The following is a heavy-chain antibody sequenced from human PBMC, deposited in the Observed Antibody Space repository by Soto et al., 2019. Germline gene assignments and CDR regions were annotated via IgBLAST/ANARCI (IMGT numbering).Heavy chain of an antibody. CDR1: TGSITSGDYF. CDR3: AGVVVGATRQTGSDH. J-gene: IGHJ4*02. Sequence: QLLESGPGLVKPSETLSLTCTVSTGSITSGDYFWGWINQPPGKGLEFIGSMHSSGGTYYSPSLKSRVSISMDKSKNQFSLKLTSVTTADTAVYFCAGVVVGATRQTGSDHWGQGTLVTVS. V-gene: IGHV4-39*01. CDR2: MHSSGGT. D-gene: IGHD2-15*01.